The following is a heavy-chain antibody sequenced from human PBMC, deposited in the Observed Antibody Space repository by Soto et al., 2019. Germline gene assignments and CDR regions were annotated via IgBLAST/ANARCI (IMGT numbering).Heavy chain of an antibody. J-gene: IGHJ6*02. Sequence: QVQLQQWGAGLLKPSETLSLTCAVYGGSFSGYYWSWIRQPPGKGLEWIGEINHSGSTNYNPSLKSRVTXXVXTXXNQFSLKLSSVTAADTAVYYCARSVSNYYYYGMDVWGQGTTVTVSS. CDR1: GGSFSGYY. V-gene: IGHV4-34*01. CDR2: INHSGST. CDR3: ARSVSNYYYYGMDV.